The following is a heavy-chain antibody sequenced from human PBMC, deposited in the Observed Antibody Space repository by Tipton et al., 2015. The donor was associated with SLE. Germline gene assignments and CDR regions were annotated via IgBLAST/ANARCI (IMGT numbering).Heavy chain of an antibody. D-gene: IGHD2-2*03. Sequence: SLRLSCAASGFTFSSYEMNWVRQAPGKGLEWVSYISSSGSTIYYADSVKGRFTISRDNAKNSLYLQMNSLRAEDTAVSYCARLAIVVVPATPAATLDYWGQGTLVTVSS. V-gene: IGHV3-48*03. CDR2: ISSSGSTI. CDR1: GFTFSSYE. CDR3: ARLAIVVVPATPAATLDY. J-gene: IGHJ4*02.